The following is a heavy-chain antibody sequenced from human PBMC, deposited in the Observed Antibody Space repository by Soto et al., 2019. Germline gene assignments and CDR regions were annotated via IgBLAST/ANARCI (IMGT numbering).Heavy chain of an antibody. CDR2: IYHSGST. CDR1: GGSISSGGYS. D-gene: IGHD1-1*01. V-gene: IGHV4-30-2*01. CDR3: ARGYATGTTWLDYYYGMDV. Sequence: SETLSLTCAVSGGSISSGGYSWSWIRQPPGKGLEWIGYIYHSGSTNYNPSLKSRVTISVDTSKNQFSLKLSSVTAADTAVYYCARGYATGTTWLDYYYGMDVWGQGTTVTVSS. J-gene: IGHJ6*02.